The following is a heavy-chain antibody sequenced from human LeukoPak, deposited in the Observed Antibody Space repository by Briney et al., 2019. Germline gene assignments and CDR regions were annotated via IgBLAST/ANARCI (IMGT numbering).Heavy chain of an antibody. CDR1: GGSFSGYY. CDR2: INHSGST. J-gene: IGHJ4*02. CDR3: APGWPTLDY. Sequence: PETLSLTCAVYGGSFSGYYWSWIRQPPGKGLEWIGEINHSGSTNYNPSLKSRVTISVDTSKNQFSLKLSSVTAADTAVYYCAPGWPTLDYWGQGTLVTVSS. V-gene: IGHV4-34*01. D-gene: IGHD2-15*01.